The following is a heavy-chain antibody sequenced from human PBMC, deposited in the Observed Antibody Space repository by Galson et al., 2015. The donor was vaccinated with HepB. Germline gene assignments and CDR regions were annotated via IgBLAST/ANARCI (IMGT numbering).Heavy chain of an antibody. V-gene: IGHV3-53*01. J-gene: IGHJ4*02. CDR1: GFTVSSNY. CDR2: TYSGGSA. D-gene: IGHD3-16*01. CDR3: TRDRGGCLGY. Sequence: SLRLSCAASGFTVSSNYMSWVRQAPGKGLEWVSVTYSGGSAYYADSVRGRFTISRDNSKNTLYLQMNSLRAEDTAVYYCTRDRGGCLGYWGQGSLVTVSS.